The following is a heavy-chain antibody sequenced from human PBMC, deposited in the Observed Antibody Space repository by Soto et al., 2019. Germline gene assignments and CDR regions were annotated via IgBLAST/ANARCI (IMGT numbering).Heavy chain of an antibody. D-gene: IGHD1-1*01. J-gene: IGHJ3*02. Sequence: QITLKESGPTLVKPTQTLTLTCTFSGFSLSTSGLGVGWIRQPRGKALEWLGIIYWYDDKPYSPSLRSRFTINKDTSKNQVFLTMTNMDPVDTATYYCAQAYKNNSFHDGFDIWGQGTMVTVSS. CDR2: IYWYDDK. V-gene: IGHV2-5*01. CDR1: GFSLSTSGLG. CDR3: AQAYKNNSFHDGFDI.